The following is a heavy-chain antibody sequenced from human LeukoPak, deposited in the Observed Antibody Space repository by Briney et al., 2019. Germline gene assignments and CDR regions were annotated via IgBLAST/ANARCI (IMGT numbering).Heavy chain of an antibody. CDR1: GFTFDDYA. V-gene: IGHV3-9*01. J-gene: IGHJ2*01. Sequence: PGRSLRLSCAASGFTFDDYAMHWVRQAPGKGLEWVSGFSWNSGSIGYADSVKGRFTISRDNAKNSLYLQMNSLRAEDTAVYYCAKDTSSSGYYSEWYFDLWGRGTLVTVSS. CDR3: AKDTSSSGYYSEWYFDL. CDR2: FSWNSGSI. D-gene: IGHD3-22*01.